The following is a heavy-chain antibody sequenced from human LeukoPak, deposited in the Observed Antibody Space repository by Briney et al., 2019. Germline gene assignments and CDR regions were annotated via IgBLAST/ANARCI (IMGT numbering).Heavy chain of an antibody. CDR3: ATLYQLRYFDY. J-gene: IGHJ4*02. Sequence: SQTLSLTCTVSGGSISSGSYYWSWIRQPAGKGLEWIGRIYTSGSTNYNPSLKSRVTISVDTSKNQFSLKLSSVTAADTAVYYCATLYQLRYFDYWGQGTLVTVSS. D-gene: IGHD2-2*01. CDR1: GGSISSGSYY. V-gene: IGHV4-61*02. CDR2: IYTSGST.